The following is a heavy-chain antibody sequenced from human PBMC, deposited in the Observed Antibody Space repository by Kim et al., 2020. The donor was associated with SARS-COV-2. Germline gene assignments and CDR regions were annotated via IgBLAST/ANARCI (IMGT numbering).Heavy chain of an antibody. CDR1: GGTISSSSYY. CDR3: ARGFGESNLDAFDI. J-gene: IGHJ3*02. Sequence: SETLTLTCTVSGGTISSSSYYWGWIRQPPGRGLEWIGSIYYSGSTYYNPSLKSRVTISVDTSKNQFSLKLSSGTAADTAVYYCARGFGESNLDAFDIWGQGTMVTVSS. V-gene: IGHV4-39*01. D-gene: IGHD3-10*01. CDR2: IYYSGST.